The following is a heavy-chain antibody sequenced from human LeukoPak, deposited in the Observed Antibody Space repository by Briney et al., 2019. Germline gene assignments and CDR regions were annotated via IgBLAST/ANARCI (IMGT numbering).Heavy chain of an antibody. CDR3: ARLGILTGLDY. D-gene: IGHD3-9*01. V-gene: IGHV4-38-2*02. J-gene: IGHJ4*02. CDR1: GYSISSGYY. Sequence: SETLSLTCTVSGYSISSGYYWGWIRQPPGKGLEWIGSIHHGGTTYYNPSLKSRVTISVDTSKNQFSLKLSSVTAADTAVYYCARLGILTGLDYWGQGTLVTVSS. CDR2: IHHGGTT.